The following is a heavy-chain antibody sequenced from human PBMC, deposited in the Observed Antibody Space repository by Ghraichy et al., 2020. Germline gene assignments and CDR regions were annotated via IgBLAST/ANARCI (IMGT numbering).Heavy chain of an antibody. CDR3: AKAPNLYDSSGDDD. V-gene: IGHV3-30*18. CDR2: ISYDGSNK. Sequence: GGSLRLSCAASGFTFSSYGMHWVRQAPGKGLEWVAVISYDGSNKYYADSVKGRFTISRDNSKNTLYLQMNSLRAEDTAVYYCAKAPNLYDSSGDDDWGQGTLVTVSS. J-gene: IGHJ4*02. D-gene: IGHD3-22*01. CDR1: GFTFSSYG.